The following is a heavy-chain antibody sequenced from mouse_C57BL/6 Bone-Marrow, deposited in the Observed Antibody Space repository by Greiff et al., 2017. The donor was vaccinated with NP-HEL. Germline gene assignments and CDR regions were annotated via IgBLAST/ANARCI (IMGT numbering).Heavy chain of an antibody. CDR1: GYTFTSYG. Sequence: QVQLQQSGAELARPGASVKLSCKASGYTFTSYGISWVKQRTGQGLEWFGEIYPRSGNTYYNEKFKGKATLTADKSSSTAYMELRSLTSEDSAVYFCARGDYYGSWYFDVWGTGTTVTVSS. CDR3: ARGDYYGSWYFDV. D-gene: IGHD1-1*01. CDR2: IYPRSGNT. V-gene: IGHV1-81*01. J-gene: IGHJ1*03.